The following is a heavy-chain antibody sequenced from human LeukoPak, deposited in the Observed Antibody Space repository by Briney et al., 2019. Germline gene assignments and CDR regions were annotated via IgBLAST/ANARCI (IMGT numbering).Heavy chain of an antibody. CDR2: IIPIFGTA. V-gene: IGHV1-69*05. Sequence: SVKVSCKASGGTFSSYAISWVRQAPGQGLEWMGGIIPIFGTANYAQKFQGRVTMTRNTSISTAYLELSGLRSEDTAMYYCARTRILDVWGQGTTVSVSS. CDR3: ARTRILDV. D-gene: IGHD2-15*01. CDR1: GGTFSSYA. J-gene: IGHJ6*02.